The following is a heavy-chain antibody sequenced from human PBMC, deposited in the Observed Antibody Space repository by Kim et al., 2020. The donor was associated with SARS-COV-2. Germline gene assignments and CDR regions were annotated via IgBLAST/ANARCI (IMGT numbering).Heavy chain of an antibody. CDR3: ARDLGDWGYWYFDL. J-gene: IGHJ2*01. CDR1: GFTFSSYS. Sequence: GGSLRLSCAASGFTFSSYSMNWVRQAPGKGLEWVSSISSSSSYIYYADSVKGRFTISRDNAKNSLYLQMNSLRAEDTAVYYCARDLGDWGYWYFDLWGRGTLVTVSS. V-gene: IGHV3-21*01. D-gene: IGHD2-21*01. CDR2: ISSSSSYI.